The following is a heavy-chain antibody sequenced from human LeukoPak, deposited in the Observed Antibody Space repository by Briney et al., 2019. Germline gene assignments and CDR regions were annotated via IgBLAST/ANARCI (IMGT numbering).Heavy chain of an antibody. CDR1: GGSISSYY. J-gene: IGHJ4*02. V-gene: IGHV4-59*01. D-gene: IGHD3-10*01. CDR3: ARAGWFGELTDY. Sequence: SETLSLTCTVSGGSISSYYWSWIRQPPGKGLEWIGYIYYSGSTNYNPSLKSRVTISVDTSKNQFSLKLSSVTAADTAVYYCARAGWFGELTDYWSQGTLVTVSS. CDR2: IYYSGST.